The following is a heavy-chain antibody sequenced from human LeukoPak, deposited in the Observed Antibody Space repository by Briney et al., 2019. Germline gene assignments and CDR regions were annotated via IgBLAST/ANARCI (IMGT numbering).Heavy chain of an antibody. CDR2: IYYSGST. D-gene: IGHD4-17*01. CDR3: ASSVTKYYFDY. J-gene: IGHJ4*02. CDR1: GGSISSYY. V-gene: IGHV4-59*08. Sequence: PLETLSLTCTVSGGSISSYYWSWIRQPPGKGLEWIGYIYYSGSTNYNPSLKSRVTISVDTSKNQFSLKLSSVTAADTAVYYCASSVTKYYFDYWGQGTLVTVSS.